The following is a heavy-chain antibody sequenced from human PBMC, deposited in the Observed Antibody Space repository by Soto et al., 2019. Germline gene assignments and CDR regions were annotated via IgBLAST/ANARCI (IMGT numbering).Heavy chain of an antibody. Sequence: GASVKVSCKASGVTFSSYAISWVRQAPGQGLEWMGGIIPIFGTANYAQKFQGRVTITADESTSTAYMELSSLRSEDTAVYYCARDLRRCLGRYQQLAMDVRGQATPVTDSS. CDR1: GVTFSSYA. CDR2: IIPIFGTA. V-gene: IGHV1-69*13. J-gene: IGHJ6*02. D-gene: IGHD3-10*02. CDR3: ARDLRRCLGRYQQLAMDV.